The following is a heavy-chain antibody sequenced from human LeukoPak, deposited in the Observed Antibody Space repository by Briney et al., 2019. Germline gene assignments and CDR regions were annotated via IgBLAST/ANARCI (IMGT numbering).Heavy chain of an antibody. J-gene: IGHJ4*02. CDR3: ARRGYSWNFDF. Sequence: SETLSLTCTVSGGSISGYYWSWIRQPPGKGLEWIGYIFYIGSTNYNPSLKSRVTISVDASKNQFSLKLGSVTAADTAVYYCARRGYSWNFDFWGQGTLVTVSS. CDR2: IFYIGST. D-gene: IGHD5-18*01. CDR1: GGSISGYY. V-gene: IGHV4-59*08.